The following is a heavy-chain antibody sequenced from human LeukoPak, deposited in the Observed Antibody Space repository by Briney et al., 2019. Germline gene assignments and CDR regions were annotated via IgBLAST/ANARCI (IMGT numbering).Heavy chain of an antibody. V-gene: IGHV1-46*01. J-gene: IGHJ4*02. CDR1: GYTFTSYY. CDR3: ARARNVVVVAATLDY. CDR2: INPSGGST. Sequence: ASVKVSCKASGYTFTSYYMHWVRQAPGQGLEWMGIINPSGGSTSYAQKFQGRVTMTRDTSTSTVYMELISLRPEDTAVYWSARARNVVVVAATLDYWGQGTLVTVSS. D-gene: IGHD2-15*01.